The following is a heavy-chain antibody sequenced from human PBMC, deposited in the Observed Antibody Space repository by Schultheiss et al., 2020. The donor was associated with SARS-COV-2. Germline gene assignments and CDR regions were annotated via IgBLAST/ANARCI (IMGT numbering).Heavy chain of an antibody. J-gene: IGHJ4*02. CDR3: ARAQVARGWLQLGPSDD. CDR1: GFTFSSYS. V-gene: IGHV3-30-3*01. D-gene: IGHD5-24*01. CDR2: ISYDGSNK. Sequence: GESLKISCAASGFTFSSYSMHWVRQAPGKGLEWVAVISYDGSNKYYADSVKGRFTMSRDNSKNTLYLQMNSLRAEDTAVYYCARAQVARGWLQLGPSDDWGQGTLVTVSS.